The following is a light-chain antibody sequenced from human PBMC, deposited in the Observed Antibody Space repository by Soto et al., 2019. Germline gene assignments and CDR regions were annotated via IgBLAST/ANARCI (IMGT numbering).Light chain of an antibody. CDR3: QQFSSYPLT. CDR2: DAS. J-gene: IGKJ4*01. Sequence: EIVMTQSPATLSVSPGERATLSCRASHSVGSIYLAWYQQKPGQAPRLLIYDASSRATGIPDRFSGGGSGTDFTLTISRLEPEDFAVYYCQQFSSYPLTLGGGTKVDI. V-gene: IGKV3-20*01. CDR1: HSVGSIY.